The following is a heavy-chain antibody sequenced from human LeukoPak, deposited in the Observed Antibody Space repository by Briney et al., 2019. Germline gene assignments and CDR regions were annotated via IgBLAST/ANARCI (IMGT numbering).Heavy chain of an antibody. CDR2: INPNSGGT. CDR3: ARVTTIVVVPAATFDY. CDR1: GYTFTGYY. J-gene: IGHJ4*02. D-gene: IGHD2-2*01. V-gene: IGHV1-2*02. Sequence: ASVKVSCKASGYTFTGYYMHWVRQAPGQGLEWMGWINPNSGGTNYAQKFQGRVTMTRDTSISTAYMELSRLRSDDTAVYYCARVTTIVVVPAATFDYWGQGSLVTVSS.